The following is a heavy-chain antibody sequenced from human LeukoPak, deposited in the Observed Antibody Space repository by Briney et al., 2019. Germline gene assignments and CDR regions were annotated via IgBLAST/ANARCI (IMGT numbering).Heavy chain of an antibody. CDR1: GGTFSSYA. D-gene: IGHD2-2*01. CDR2: IIPILGIA. V-gene: IGHV1-69*04. CDR3: ARDTAYCSSTSCKSWFDP. J-gene: IGHJ5*02. Sequence: SVKVSCKASGGTFSSYAISWVRQAPGQGLEWMGRIIPILGIANYAQKFQGRVTITADKSTSTAYMELSSLRSEDTAVYYCARDTAYCSSTSCKSWFDPWGQGTLVTVSS.